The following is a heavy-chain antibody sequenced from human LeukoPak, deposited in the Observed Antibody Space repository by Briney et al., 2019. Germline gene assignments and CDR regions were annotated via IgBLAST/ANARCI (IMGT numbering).Heavy chain of an antibody. CDR3: ARDLTGGYYDSGGYFFDY. CDR1: GFTFSSYA. J-gene: IGHJ4*02. CDR2: ISYDGSNK. V-gene: IGHV3-30-3*01. D-gene: IGHD3-22*01. Sequence: GGSLRLSCAASGFTFSSYAMHWVRQAPGKGLEWVAVISYDGSNKYYADSVKGRFTISRDNSKNTLYLQMNSLRAEDTAVYYCARDLTGGYYDSGGYFFDYWGQGTLVTVSS.